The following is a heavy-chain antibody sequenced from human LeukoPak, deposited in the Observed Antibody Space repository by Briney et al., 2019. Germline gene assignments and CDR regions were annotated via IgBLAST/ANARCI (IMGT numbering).Heavy chain of an antibody. Sequence: PGGSLRLSCAASGFTFSSSPMSWVRQASGTGLEWVSSTSESGDYTYYADSVKCRFTISRDNSKNTLYLQMNSLRTEDTAVDFCAKDLRKSGNYGYFDIGGQGTLVTVSS. V-gene: IGHV3-23*01. CDR3: AKDLRKSGNYGYFDI. J-gene: IGHJ4*02. CDR1: GFTFSSSP. D-gene: IGHD3-10*01. CDR2: TSESGDYT.